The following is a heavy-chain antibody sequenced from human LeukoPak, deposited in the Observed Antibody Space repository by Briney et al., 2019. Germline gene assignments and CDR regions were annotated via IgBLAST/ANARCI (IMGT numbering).Heavy chain of an antibody. CDR3: TGAVDSGYDINFDY. V-gene: IGHV3-15*01. J-gene: IGHJ4*02. Sequence: GGSLRLSCAASGFTFSNAWMSWVRQAPGKGLEWVGRIKSKTDGGTTDYAAPVKGRFTISRDDSKYTLYLQMNSLKTEDTAVYYCTGAVDSGYDINFDYWGQGTLVTVSS. D-gene: IGHD5-12*01. CDR2: IKSKTDGGTT. CDR1: GFTFSNAW.